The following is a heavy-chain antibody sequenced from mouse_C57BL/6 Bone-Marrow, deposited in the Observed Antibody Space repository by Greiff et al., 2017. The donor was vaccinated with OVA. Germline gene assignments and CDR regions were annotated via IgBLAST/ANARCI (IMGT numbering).Heavy chain of an antibody. J-gene: IGHJ1*03. CDR2: TYPRSGNT. CDR1: GYTFTSYG. CDR3: ARYYGSSYGYFDV. Sequence: VQLQESGAELARPGASVKLSCKASGYTFTSYGISWVKQRTGQGLEWIGETYPRSGNTYYNEKLKGKATLTADKSSSTAYMELRSLTSEDSAVYFCARYYGSSYGYFDVWGTGTTVTVSS. D-gene: IGHD1-1*01. V-gene: IGHV1-81*01.